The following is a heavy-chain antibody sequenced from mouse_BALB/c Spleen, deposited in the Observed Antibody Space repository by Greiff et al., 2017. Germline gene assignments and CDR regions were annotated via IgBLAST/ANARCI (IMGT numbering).Heavy chain of an antibody. CDR1: GYTFTSYW. J-gene: IGHJ2*01. CDR3: ARRGYYGYGGDY. Sequence: QVQLQQPGAELVKPGASVKLSCKASGYTFTSYWMHWVKQRPGQGLEWIGEINPSNGRTNYNEKFKSKATLTVDKSSSTAYMQLSSLTSEDSAVYDCARRGYYGYGGDYWGQGTTLTVSS. D-gene: IGHD2-2*01. V-gene: IGHV1S81*02. CDR2: INPSNGRT.